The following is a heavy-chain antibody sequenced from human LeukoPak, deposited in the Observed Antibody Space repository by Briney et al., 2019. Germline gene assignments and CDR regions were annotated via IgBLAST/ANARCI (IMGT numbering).Heavy chain of an antibody. V-gene: IGHV1-18*01. CDR3: VADIVVVVAATEEYFQH. CDR1: GYTFASYG. D-gene: IGHD2-15*01. J-gene: IGHJ1*01. CDR2: ISAYNGNT. Sequence: ASVKVSCKASGYTFASYGISWVRQAPGQGLEWMGWISAYNGNTNYAQKLQGRVTMTTDTSTSTAYMELRSLRSDDTAVYYCVADIVVVVAATEEYFQHWGQGTLVTVSS.